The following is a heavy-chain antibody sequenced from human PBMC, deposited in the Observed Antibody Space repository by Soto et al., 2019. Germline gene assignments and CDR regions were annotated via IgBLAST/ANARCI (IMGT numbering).Heavy chain of an antibody. CDR3: ARGDILTGYYTGPPDY. V-gene: IGHV3-33*01. D-gene: IGHD3-9*01. CDR2: IWYDGSNK. CDR1: GFTFSSYG. J-gene: IGHJ4*02. Sequence: PGGSLRLSCAASGFTFSSYGMHWVRQAPGKGLEWVAVIWYDGSNKYYADSVKGRFTISRDNSKNTLYLQMNSLRAEDTAVYYCARGDILTGYYTGPPDYWGQGTLVTVSS.